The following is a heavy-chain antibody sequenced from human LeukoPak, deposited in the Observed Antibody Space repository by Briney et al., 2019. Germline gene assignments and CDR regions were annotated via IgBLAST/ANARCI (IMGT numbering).Heavy chain of an antibody. CDR2: ISAYNGNT. CDR1: GYTFTSYG. Sequence: ASVKVSCEASGYTFTSYGISWVRQAPGQGLEWMGWISAYNGNTNYAQKLRGRVTMTTDTSTSTAYMELRSLRSDDTAVYYCARDQGYSSGWYKDYYYGMDVWGQGTTVTVSS. CDR3: ARDQGYSSGWYKDYYYGMDV. D-gene: IGHD6-19*01. V-gene: IGHV1-18*01. J-gene: IGHJ6*02.